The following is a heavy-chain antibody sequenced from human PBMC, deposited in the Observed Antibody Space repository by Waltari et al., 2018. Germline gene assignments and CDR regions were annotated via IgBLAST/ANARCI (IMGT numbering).Heavy chain of an antibody. CDR2: VEPEDGQA. CDR3: ATALGDNTSASRPFHL. V-gene: IGHV1-69-2*01. D-gene: IGHD3-10*01. Sequence: EVQLRQSGAELRKPGTPVKISCKASGYTFSDYYIHWVQQAPGKGLQGAGLVEPEDGQAIYAEKFQGRVTITADTSTDTAYLELSSLTSEDTAVFYCATALGDNTSASRPFHLWGQGTVITVSS. J-gene: IGHJ3*01. CDR1: GYTFSDYY.